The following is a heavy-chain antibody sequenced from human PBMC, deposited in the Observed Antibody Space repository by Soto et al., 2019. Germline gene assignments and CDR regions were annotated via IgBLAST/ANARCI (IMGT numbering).Heavy chain of an antibody. CDR3: AGARRRRIGVVIMGYYGMDV. CDR1: GGSIISSHW. CDR2: IYHNGTT. D-gene: IGHD3-3*01. V-gene: IGHV4-4*02. Sequence: SETLSLTCAVSGGSIISSHWWTWVRQSPGKGLEWVGEIYHNGTTNYNPSFKSRLTISVDTSRNQFSLKLSSVTAADTAVYYCAGARRRRIGVVIMGYYGMDVWGQGTTVTVSS. J-gene: IGHJ6*02.